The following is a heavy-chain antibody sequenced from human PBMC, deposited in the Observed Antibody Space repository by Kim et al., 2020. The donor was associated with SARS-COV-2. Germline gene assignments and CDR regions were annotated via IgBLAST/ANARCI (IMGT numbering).Heavy chain of an antibody. CDR1: GYTFSNYW. J-gene: IGHJ3*02. CDR2: IDPSDSYA. V-gene: IGHV5-10-1*01. D-gene: IGHD2-21*02. CDR3: GNRQGVGDGFDI. Sequence: GESLKISCDGSGYTFSNYWITWGLQMPGKGLEYMAKIDPSDSYANHSTSFEGRVTIPVNKALNTAFLQWRSLKASGTAIYFCGNRQGVGDGFDIWGQG.